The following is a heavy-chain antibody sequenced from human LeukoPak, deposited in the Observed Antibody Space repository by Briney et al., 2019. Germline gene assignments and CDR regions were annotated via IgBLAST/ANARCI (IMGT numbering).Heavy chain of an antibody. CDR3: ARLVGSSWYHEVLLGRDY. Sequence: SETLSLTCTVFRGSISSSSFYWGWIRQPPGKGLEWIGSIYYSGSTYYNPSLKSRVTISVDTSKNQFSLKLSSVTAADTALYYCARLVGSSWYHEVLLGRDYWGQGTLVTVSS. V-gene: IGHV4-39*01. CDR2: IYYSGST. J-gene: IGHJ4*02. D-gene: IGHD6-13*01. CDR1: RGSISSSSFY.